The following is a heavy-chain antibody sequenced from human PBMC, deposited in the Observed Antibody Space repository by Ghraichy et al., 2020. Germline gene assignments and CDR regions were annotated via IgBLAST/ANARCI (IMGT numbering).Heavy chain of an antibody. J-gene: IGHJ3*02. Sequence: ASVKVSCKASGYTFTSYGISWVRQAPGQGLEWMGWISAYNGNTNYAQKLQGRVTMTTDTSTTTAYMELRSLRSDDTAVYYCARFNGPKWLLSSHDVFDIWGQGTMVTVSS. D-gene: IGHD3-3*01. CDR1: GYTFTSYG. CDR2: ISAYNGNT. CDR3: ARFNGPKWLLSSHDVFDI. V-gene: IGHV1-18*01.